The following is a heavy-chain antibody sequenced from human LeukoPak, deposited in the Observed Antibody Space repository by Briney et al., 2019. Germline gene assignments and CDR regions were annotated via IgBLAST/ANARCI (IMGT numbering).Heavy chain of an antibody. J-gene: IGHJ4*02. CDR3: ASSPVATYYYDSSGYYSNNY. CDR1: GFTFSSYS. Sequence: GGSLRLSCAASGFTFSSYSMNWVRQAPGKGLEWVSSISSSSSYIYYADSVKGRFTISRDNAKNSLYLQMHSLRAEDTAVYYCASSPVATYYYDSSGYYSNNYWGQGTLVTVSS. CDR2: ISSSSSYI. V-gene: IGHV3-21*01. D-gene: IGHD3-22*01.